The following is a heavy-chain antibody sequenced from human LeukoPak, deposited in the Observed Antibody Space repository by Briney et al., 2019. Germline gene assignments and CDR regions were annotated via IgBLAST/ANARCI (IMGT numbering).Heavy chain of an antibody. D-gene: IGHD3-9*01. CDR3: ARVLDILTGYPDY. CDR2: IIPIFGTA. V-gene: IGHV1-69*13. Sequence: SVEVSCKASGGTFSSYAISWVRQAPGQGLEWMGGIIPIFGTANYAQKFQGRVTITADESTSTAYMELSSLRSEDTAVYYCARVLDILTGYPDYWGQGTLVTVSS. CDR1: GGTFSSYA. J-gene: IGHJ4*02.